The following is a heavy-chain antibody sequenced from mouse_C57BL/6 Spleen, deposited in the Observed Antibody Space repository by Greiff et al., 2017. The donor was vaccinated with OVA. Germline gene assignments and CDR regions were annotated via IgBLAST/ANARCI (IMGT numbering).Heavy chain of an antibody. CDR3: TRDHDYDVRFAY. V-gene: IGHV5-9-1*02. Sequence: EVQGVESGEGLVKPGGSLKLSCAASGFTFSSYAMSWVRQTPEKRLEWVAYISSGGDYIYYADTVKGRFTISRDNARNTLYLQMSSLKSEDTAMYYCTRDHDYDVRFAYWGQGTLVTVSA. D-gene: IGHD2-4*01. J-gene: IGHJ3*01. CDR2: ISSGGDYI. CDR1: GFTFSSYA.